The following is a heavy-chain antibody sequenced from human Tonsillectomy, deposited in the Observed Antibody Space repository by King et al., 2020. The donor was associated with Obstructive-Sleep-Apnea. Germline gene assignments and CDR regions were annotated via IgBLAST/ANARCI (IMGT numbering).Heavy chain of an antibody. CDR3: ARDMSAYDSTSPAY. Sequence: QLVQSGAEVKKPGASVKVSCKASGYTFTAYYIHWVRQAPGQGLEWMGWISPNSGATKYAQKFQDRVTMTRATSISTAYMDLSRLRSDDTAIYYCARDMSAYDSTSPAYWGQGTLVTVSS. J-gene: IGHJ4*02. V-gene: IGHV1-2*02. CDR2: ISPNSGAT. D-gene: IGHD3-10*01. CDR1: GYTFTAYY.